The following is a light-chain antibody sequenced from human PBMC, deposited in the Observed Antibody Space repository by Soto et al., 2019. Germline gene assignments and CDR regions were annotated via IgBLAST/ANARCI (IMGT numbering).Light chain of an antibody. V-gene: IGKV4-1*01. CDR3: QQYYYTPYS. CDR2: WAS. Sequence: DIVLTQSPDSLAVSPGERATINCESSQSVMYSNNKNYISWFQQKPGQSPQLLIFWASMRESGVPDRFSGSGSGTDFTLTISRLQAEDVAVYYCQQYYYTPYSFGQGTKLEIK. CDR1: QSVMYSNNKNY. J-gene: IGKJ2*03.